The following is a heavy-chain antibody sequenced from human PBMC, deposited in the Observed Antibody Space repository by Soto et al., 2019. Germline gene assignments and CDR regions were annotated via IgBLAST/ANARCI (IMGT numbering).Heavy chain of an antibody. CDR1: GYTFTTYY. Sequence: QVQLVQSGAEVKKPGASVRVSCKASGYTFTTYYLHWLRQAPGQGLEWMGIIDPRAGSASHAQNFQGRVTITRDPSTRTGYMDLRSLRSEDTAVYYCARAGYHYSNGYDGFDIWGQGTMVTVSS. CDR2: IDPRAGSA. J-gene: IGHJ3*02. CDR3: ARAGYHYSNGYDGFDI. V-gene: IGHV1-46*01. D-gene: IGHD5-12*01.